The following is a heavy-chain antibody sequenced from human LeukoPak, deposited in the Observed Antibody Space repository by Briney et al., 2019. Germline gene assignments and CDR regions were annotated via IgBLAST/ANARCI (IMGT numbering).Heavy chain of an antibody. CDR1: GFTFDDFG. CDR2: INWHGGAT. CDR3: ARTVGAHTAVVLH. Sequence: GGSLRLSCATSGFTFDDFGMAWVRQAPGKGLEWVAGINWHGGATCYSDAVRGRFSISRDTAKNSLYLQMSSLRVEDTALYYCARTVGAHTAVVLHWGQGTLVTVSS. D-gene: IGHD5-18*01. V-gene: IGHV3-20*04. J-gene: IGHJ4*02.